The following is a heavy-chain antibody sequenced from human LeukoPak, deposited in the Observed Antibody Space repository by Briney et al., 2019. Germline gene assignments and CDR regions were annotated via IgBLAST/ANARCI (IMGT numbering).Heavy chain of an antibody. D-gene: IGHD3-10*01. J-gene: IGHJ4*02. Sequence: PGGSLRLSCAASGFTFSSYEMDWVRQAPGKGLEWVSYISSDGRTVHYPDSLRGRFTISRDNVKNTVYLQMDSLRVEGTALYYCTRGPPDYGSGSYFDNWGQGTLVTVSS. CDR2: ISSDGRTV. CDR1: GFTFSSYE. CDR3: TRGPPDYGSGSYFDN. V-gene: IGHV3-48*03.